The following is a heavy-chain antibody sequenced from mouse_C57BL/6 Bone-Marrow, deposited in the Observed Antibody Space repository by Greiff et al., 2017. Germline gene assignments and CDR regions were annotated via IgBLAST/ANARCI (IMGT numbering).Heavy chain of an antibody. D-gene: IGHD2-4*01. CDR1: GYTFTSYW. V-gene: IGHV1-55*01. CDR2: IYPGSGST. J-gene: IGHJ4*01. Sequence: QVQLQQPGAELVKPGASVKMSCKASGYTFTSYWITWVKQRPGQGLEWIGDIYPGSGSTNYNEKFKSKATLTVDTSSSTAYMQLSSLTSEDSAVYYCARLGRLRRGFYAMDYWGQGTSVTVSS. CDR3: ARLGRLRRGFYAMDY.